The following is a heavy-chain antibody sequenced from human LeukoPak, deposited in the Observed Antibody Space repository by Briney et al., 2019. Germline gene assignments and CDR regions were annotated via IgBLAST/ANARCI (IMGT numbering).Heavy chain of an antibody. Sequence: SVKVSCKASGGTFSSYAISWVRQAPGQGLEWMGGIIPIFGTANYAQKFQGRVTITADESTSTAYMEMSSLRSEDTAVYYCAREGVEQWLVGRLDVWGKGTTVTVSS. CDR2: IIPIFGTA. D-gene: IGHD6-19*01. V-gene: IGHV1-69*13. CDR3: AREGVEQWLVGRLDV. CDR1: GGTFSSYA. J-gene: IGHJ6*04.